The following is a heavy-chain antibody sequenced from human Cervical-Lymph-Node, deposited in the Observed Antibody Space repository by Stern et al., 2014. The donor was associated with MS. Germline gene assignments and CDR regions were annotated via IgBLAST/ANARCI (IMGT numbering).Heavy chain of an antibody. J-gene: IGHJ4*02. CDR2: ISTDTGDT. Sequence: VHLVESGAEVKKPGASVKVSCKASGYSFIHFGVSWVRQAPGQGLEWIGWISTDTGDTNYGHYLQGRVTLTRDTSTTTAYMELRNLRSDDTAVFYCVRDSFGSHSLFDVWGQGTLVSVSS. D-gene: IGHD3-10*01. CDR3: VRDSFGSHSLFDV. V-gene: IGHV1-18*01. CDR1: GYSFIHFG.